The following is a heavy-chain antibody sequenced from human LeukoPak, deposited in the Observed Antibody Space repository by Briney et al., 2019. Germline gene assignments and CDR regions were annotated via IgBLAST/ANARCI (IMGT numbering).Heavy chain of an antibody. D-gene: IGHD6-25*01. CDR3: ARDRGDYYFDY. Sequence: ASVKVSCKASGYTFTNYGITWVRQAPGQGLEWMGWIGRNNGNTKFAQKLQGRDTMTTDTSTTTAYMELRSLRSDDTAVYFCARDRGDYYFDYWGQGTLVSVSS. V-gene: IGHV1-18*01. CDR2: IGRNNGNT. CDR1: GYTFTNYG. J-gene: IGHJ4*02.